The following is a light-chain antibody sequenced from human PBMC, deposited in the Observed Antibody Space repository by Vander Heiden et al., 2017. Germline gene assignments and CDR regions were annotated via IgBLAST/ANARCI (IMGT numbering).Light chain of an antibody. Sequence: DIQITQSPSSLSSSVGDSVSIPCLASQSISSYLNWYQQKPGKSPKLLIYSGSSLQSGVPSRFSGSGSGTDFTLTISRLQPEDFATYYCRQSYSTPITFGAGTKVEIK. CDR1: QSISSY. J-gene: IGKJ4*01. CDR2: SGS. V-gene: IGKV1-39*01. CDR3: RQSYSTPIT.